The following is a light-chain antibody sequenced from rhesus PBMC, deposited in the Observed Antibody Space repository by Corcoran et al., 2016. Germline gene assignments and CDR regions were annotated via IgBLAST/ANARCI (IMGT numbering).Light chain of an antibody. CDR3: QQDYSWPLT. CDR2: GAS. Sequence: EIVMTQSPATLSLSPGERATLSCRASQSVSSYLAWYQQKPGQAPKLLIYGASSRATGIPDRFSGSGSGTEFTLTISSLEPKDVGVYYCQQDYSWPLTFGGGTKVELK. V-gene: IGKV3-42*01. CDR1: QSVSSY. J-gene: IGKJ4*01.